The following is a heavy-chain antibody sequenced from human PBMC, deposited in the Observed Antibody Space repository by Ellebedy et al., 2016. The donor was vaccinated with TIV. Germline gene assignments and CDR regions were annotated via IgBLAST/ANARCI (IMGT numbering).Heavy chain of an antibody. J-gene: IGHJ3*02. CDR1: GYTFTSYY. CDR3: ARGRPAHDYGDYVNAFDI. V-gene: IGHV1-46*04. CDR2: INPSGGST. D-gene: IGHD4-17*01. Sequence: AASVKVSCKASGYTFTSYYMHWVRQAPGQGLEWMGIINPSGGSTSYAQKLQGRVTMTRDTSTSTVYMELSSLRSEDTAVYYCARGRPAHDYGDYVNAFDIWGQGTMVTVSS.